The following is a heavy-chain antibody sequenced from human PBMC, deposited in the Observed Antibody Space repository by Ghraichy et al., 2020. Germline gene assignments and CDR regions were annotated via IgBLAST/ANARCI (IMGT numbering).Heavy chain of an antibody. CDR1: GFTFSDYY. V-gene: IGHV3-11*06. J-gene: IGHJ4*02. CDR2: ISSSSRYT. Sequence: GGSLRLSCAASGFTFSDYYMSWIRQAPGKGLEWVSYISSSSRYTNYADSVKGRFTISRDNAKNSLYLQMSSLGAEDTAVYYCARELSGYVDYWGQGTLVTVSS. CDR3: ARELSGYVDY. D-gene: IGHD3-22*01.